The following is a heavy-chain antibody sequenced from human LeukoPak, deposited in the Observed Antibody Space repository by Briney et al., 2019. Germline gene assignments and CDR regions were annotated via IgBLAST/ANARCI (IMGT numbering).Heavy chain of an antibody. D-gene: IGHD4-17*01. CDR1: GGSIGSYY. Sequence: SETLSLTCTVSGGSIGSYYWSWIRQPPGKGLEWIGYIYYSGSTNHNPSLKSRVTISVDTSKNQFSLKLSSVTAADTAVYYCARVGPSTVTSPWFDPWGQGTLVTVSS. CDR3: ARVGPSTVTSPWFDP. V-gene: IGHV4-59*01. J-gene: IGHJ5*02. CDR2: IYYSGST.